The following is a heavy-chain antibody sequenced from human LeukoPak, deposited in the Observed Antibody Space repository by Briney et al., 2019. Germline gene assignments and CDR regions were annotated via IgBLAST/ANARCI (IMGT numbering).Heavy chain of an antibody. CDR2: IRSKAYGGTT. CDR1: GFTFGDYA. V-gene: IGHV3-49*04. D-gene: IGHD6-19*01. CDR3: TKWLASDY. J-gene: IGHJ4*02. Sequence: GGSLRLSCTASGFTFGDYAMTWVRQAPGKGLEWVGFIRSKAYGGTTEYAAYVKGRFSISRDDSKSIAYLQMNSLKTEDTAVYYCTKWLASDYWGQGTLVTVSS.